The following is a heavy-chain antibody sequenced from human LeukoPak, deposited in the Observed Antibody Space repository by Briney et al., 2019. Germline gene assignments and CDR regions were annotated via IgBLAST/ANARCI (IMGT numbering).Heavy chain of an antibody. CDR1: GGSFSGYY. CDR3: ARRSGAYMDV. Sequence: SETLSLTCAVYGGSFSGYYWSWIRQPPGKGLEWIGEINHSGSTNYNPSLKSRVTISVDTSKNQFSLKLSSVTAADTAVYYCARRSGAYMDVWGKGTTVTVSS. CDR2: INHSGST. J-gene: IGHJ6*03. V-gene: IGHV4-34*01. D-gene: IGHD3-10*01.